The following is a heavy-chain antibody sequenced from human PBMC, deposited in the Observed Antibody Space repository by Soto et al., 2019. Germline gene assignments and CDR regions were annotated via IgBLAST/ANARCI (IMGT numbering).Heavy chain of an antibody. V-gene: IGHV4-30-4*01. CDR3: ARMVRGVIITGHFDY. CDR1: GGSISSGDCY. D-gene: IGHD3-10*01. J-gene: IGHJ4*02. Sequence: PSETLSLTCTVSGGSISSGDCYWSWIRQPPGKGLEWIGYIYYSGSTYYNPSLKSRVTISVDTSKNQFSLKLSSVTAADTAVYYCARMVRGVIITGHFDYWGQGTLVTVSS. CDR2: IYYSGST.